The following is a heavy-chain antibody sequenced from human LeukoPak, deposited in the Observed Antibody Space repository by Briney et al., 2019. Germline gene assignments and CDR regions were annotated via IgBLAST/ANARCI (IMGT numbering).Heavy chain of an antibody. CDR1: GYTFTRFY. D-gene: IGHD3-22*01. V-gene: IGHV1-46*01. CDR3: ARGIRNHDSGGYLYFFDY. Sequence: ASVMLSCKASGYTFTRFYLHWVRQAPGQGLQWMGIINPSVGSASYSPRFQGRVTMTTDTPTSTVYLELSSLRSEDTAVYYCARGIRNHDSGGYLYFFDYWGQGTQVTVSS. CDR2: INPSVGSA. J-gene: IGHJ4*02.